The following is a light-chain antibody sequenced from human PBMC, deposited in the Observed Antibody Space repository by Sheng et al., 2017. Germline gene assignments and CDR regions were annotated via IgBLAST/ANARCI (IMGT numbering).Light chain of an antibody. V-gene: IGKV4-1*01. J-gene: IGKJ2*03. Sequence: DIVMTQSPDSLAVSLGERATINCKSSQSVLYNSNNKNYLAWYQQKPGQPPTLLIYWASTRESGVPDRFSGSGSGTDFTLTISSLQAEDVAVYYCLQYYTALYSFGQGPSWRS. CDR2: WAS. CDR3: LQYYTALYS. CDR1: QSVLYNSNNKNY.